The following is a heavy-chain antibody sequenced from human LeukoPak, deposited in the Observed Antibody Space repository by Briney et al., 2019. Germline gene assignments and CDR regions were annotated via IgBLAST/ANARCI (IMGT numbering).Heavy chain of an antibody. CDR1: GFTFGRYS. CDR2: IGGVSSTI. CDR3: ARDVDYAFDI. D-gene: IGHD2-15*01. V-gene: IGHV3-48*02. J-gene: IGHJ3*02. Sequence: GGSLRLSCAASGFTFGRYSMNWVRQAPGKGLQWVSYIGGVSSTISYADSVKGRFTISRDNAKNSLYLQMNSLGDEDTALYCCARDVDYAFDIWGQGTMVTVSS.